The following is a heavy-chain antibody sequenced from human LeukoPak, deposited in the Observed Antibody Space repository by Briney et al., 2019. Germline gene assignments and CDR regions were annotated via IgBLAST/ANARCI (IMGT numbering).Heavy chain of an antibody. CDR3: ARDYYDSSGYSGY. D-gene: IGHD3-22*01. J-gene: IGHJ4*02. CDR2: INPNSGGT. Sequence: ASVKVSCTASGYTFTGYYMHWVRQAPGQGLEWMGWINPNSGGTNYAQKFQGRVTMTRDTSISTAYMELSRLRSDDTAVYYCARDYYDSSGYSGYWGQGTLVTVSS. V-gene: IGHV1-2*02. CDR1: GYTFTGYY.